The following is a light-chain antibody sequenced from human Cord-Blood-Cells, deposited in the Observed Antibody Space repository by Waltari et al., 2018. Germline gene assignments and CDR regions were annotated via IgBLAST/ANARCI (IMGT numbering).Light chain of an antibody. J-gene: IGLJ1*01. Sequence: SALTRPPSVCGSRGQSNTTSCTGTSSYVGGYNSVSWSQQHPGKAPKLMIYDVSNRPSGVSNRFSGSKSGNTASLTISGLQAEDEADYYCSSYTSSSTYVFGTGTKVTVL. CDR1: SSYVGGYNS. CDR3: SSYTSSSTYV. CDR2: DVS. V-gene: IGLV2-14*01.